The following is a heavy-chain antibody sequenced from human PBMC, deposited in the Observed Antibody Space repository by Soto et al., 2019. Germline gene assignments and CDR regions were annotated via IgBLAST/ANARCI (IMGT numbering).Heavy chain of an antibody. Sequence: GASVKVSCKASGYTFTSYGISWVRQAPGQGLEWMGWISAYNGNTNYAQKLQGRVTMTTDTSTGTAYMELRSLRSDDTAVYYCARAENYYDSSGYYYPGNWGQGTLVTVSS. CDR1: GYTFTSYG. D-gene: IGHD3-22*01. V-gene: IGHV1-18*01. CDR2: ISAYNGNT. J-gene: IGHJ4*02. CDR3: ARAENYYDSSGYYYPGN.